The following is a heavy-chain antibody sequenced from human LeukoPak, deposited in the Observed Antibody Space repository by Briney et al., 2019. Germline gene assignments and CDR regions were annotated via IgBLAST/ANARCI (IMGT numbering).Heavy chain of an antibody. V-gene: IGHV3-9*01. CDR2: ISWNSGII. D-gene: IGHD3-9*01. CDR3: ARDYDILTGPFDI. CDR1: GFTFDDYA. J-gene: IGHJ3*02. Sequence: GGSLRLSCAASGFTFDDYAMHWVREAPGRGLEWVSGISWNSGIIGYADSVKGRFTISRDNAKNSLYLQMNSLRAEDTAVYYCARDYDILTGPFDIWGQGTMVTVSS.